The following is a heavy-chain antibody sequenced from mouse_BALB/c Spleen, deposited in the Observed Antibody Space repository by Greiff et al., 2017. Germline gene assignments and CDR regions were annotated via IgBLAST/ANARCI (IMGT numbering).Heavy chain of an antibody. CDR3: VRGWNGNFPWFAY. V-gene: IGHV2-9-2*01. CDR1: GFSLTSYD. CDR2: IWTGGGT. J-gene: IGHJ3*01. Sequence: QVQLKQSGPGLVAPSQSLSITCTVSGFSLTSYDISWIRQPPGKGLEWLGVIWTGGGTNYNSAFMSRLSISKDNSKSQVFLKMNSLQTDDTAIYYCVRGWNGNFPWFAYWGQGTLVTVSA. D-gene: IGHD2-1*01.